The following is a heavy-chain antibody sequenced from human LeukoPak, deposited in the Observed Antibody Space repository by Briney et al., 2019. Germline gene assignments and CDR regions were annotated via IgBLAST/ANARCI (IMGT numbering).Heavy chain of an antibody. CDR2: IYYSGST. J-gene: IGHJ6*02. CDR3: ASRVLGTYYYGMDV. D-gene: IGHD2-8*01. CDR1: GGSISSYY. V-gene: IGHV4-59*01. Sequence: SETLSLTCTVSGGSISSYYWSWTRQPPGKGLEWIGYIYYSGSTDYNPSLKSRVTISVDTSKNQFSLKLSSVTAADTAVYYCASRVLGTYYYGMDVWGQGATVTVSS.